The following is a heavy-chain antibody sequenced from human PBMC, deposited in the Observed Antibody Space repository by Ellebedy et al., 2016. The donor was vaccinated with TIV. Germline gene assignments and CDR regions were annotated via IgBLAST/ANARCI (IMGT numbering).Heavy chain of an antibody. CDR3: ARDLIPSVVGGGDAFDI. Sequence: ASVKVSXXTSGDTFSTHFMHWVRQAPGQGLEWMGIINPSGGGAIYAQKFQVRVTMTGDTPTSTVYMELNSLTSEDTAVYYCARDLIPSVVGGGDAFDIWGQGTMVTVSS. CDR2: INPSGGGA. V-gene: IGHV1-46*01. CDR1: GDTFSTHF. D-gene: IGHD2-15*01. J-gene: IGHJ3*02.